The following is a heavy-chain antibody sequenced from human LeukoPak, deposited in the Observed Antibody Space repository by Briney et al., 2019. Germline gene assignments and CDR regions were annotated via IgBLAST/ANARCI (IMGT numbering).Heavy chain of an antibody. CDR1: GFTSGTYA. J-gene: IGHJ4*02. CDR2: ISGIGDST. D-gene: IGHD2-21*02. Sequence: GGSLRLSCTASGFTSGTYAMNWVRQGPGKGLELVSAISGIGDSTYNGDSVEGRFTISRDNAKNSLYLQMNSLRAEDTAVYYCARDLNRGAAAEKVVTARRTPVDYWGQGTLVTVSS. CDR3: ARDLNRGAAAEKVVTARRTPVDY. V-gene: IGHV3-23*01.